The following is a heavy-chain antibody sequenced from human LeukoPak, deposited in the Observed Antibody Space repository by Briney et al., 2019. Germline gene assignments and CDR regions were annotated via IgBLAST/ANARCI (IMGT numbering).Heavy chain of an antibody. Sequence: GGSLRLSCAASGFTFNRNWMSWVRQAPGKGLEWVANIKQEGSEKYYMDSVKGRFTISRDDAKNSVYLQMNSLRAEDTAVYYCAGGPHYGDFVDFLDHWGQGALVTVSS. CDR1: GFTFNRNW. D-gene: IGHD4-17*01. CDR2: IKQEGSEK. V-gene: IGHV3-7*01. CDR3: AGGPHYGDFVDFLDH. J-gene: IGHJ4*02.